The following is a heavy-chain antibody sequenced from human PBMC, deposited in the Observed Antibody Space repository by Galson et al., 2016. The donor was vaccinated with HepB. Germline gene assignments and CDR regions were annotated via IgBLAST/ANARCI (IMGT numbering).Heavy chain of an antibody. Sequence: SETLSLTCTVSGGSIRSHYWSWIRHSPGKGLEWIGYFYYMGNTHYNPSPKSRLTFSVDTSKNQVSLGLTSVTAADTAIYYCARRLPFDLTPSDAFDIWGQGTVVTVSS. J-gene: IGHJ3*02. D-gene: IGHD3-3*01. CDR1: GGSIRSHY. CDR2: FYYMGNT. V-gene: IGHV4-59*11. CDR3: ARRLPFDLTPSDAFDI.